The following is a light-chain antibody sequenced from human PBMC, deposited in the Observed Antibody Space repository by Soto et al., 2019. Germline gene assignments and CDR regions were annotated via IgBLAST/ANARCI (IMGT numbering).Light chain of an antibody. CDR2: WAS. V-gene: IGKV4-1*01. J-gene: IGKJ3*01. Sequence: DIVMTQSPDSLAVSLGERATINCKSSQSVLYNSNNKNYLSWYQQKPGQPPKLLIYWASTRESGIPDRFSGSGSQTDFTLTISSLQAEDVAVYYCQQYYSTPFTFGPGTKVDAK. CDR1: QSVLYNSNNKNY. CDR3: QQYYSTPFT.